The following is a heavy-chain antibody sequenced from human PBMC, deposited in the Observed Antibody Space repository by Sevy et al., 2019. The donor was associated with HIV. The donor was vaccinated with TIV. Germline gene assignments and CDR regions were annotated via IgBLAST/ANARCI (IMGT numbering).Heavy chain of an antibody. CDR1: GFTFSSYS. D-gene: IGHD3-10*01. V-gene: IGHV3-21*01. CDR3: ASRYYYASGSADDFGQTYYYYYGMYV. Sequence: GGSLRLSCAASGFTFSSYSMNWVRQAPGKGLEWVSSISSSSYIYYADSVKGRFTISRDNAKNSLYLQMNSLRAEVTAVSYCASRYYYASGSADDFGQTYYYYYGMYVWGQGTTVTVSS. CDR2: ISSSSYI. J-gene: IGHJ6*02.